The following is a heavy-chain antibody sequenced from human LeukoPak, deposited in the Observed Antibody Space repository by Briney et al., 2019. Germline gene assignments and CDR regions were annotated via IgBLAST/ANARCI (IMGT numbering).Heavy chain of an antibody. Sequence: GGSLRLSCAASGFTFSSYAMSWVRQAPGKGLEWVSSISGSGDRTYFADSVRGRFTISRDNSGNTVFLQMNSLRAEDTAVYYCAKSLAGVAVWGQGTLATVFS. J-gene: IGHJ1*01. CDR3: AKSLAGVAV. CDR2: ISGSGDRT. CDR1: GFTFSSYA. V-gene: IGHV3-23*01. D-gene: IGHD2-21*01.